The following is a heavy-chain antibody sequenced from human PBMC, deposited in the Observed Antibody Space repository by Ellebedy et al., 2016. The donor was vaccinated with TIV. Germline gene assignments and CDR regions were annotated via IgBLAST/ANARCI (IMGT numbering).Heavy chain of an antibody. D-gene: IGHD3-10*01. CDR2: IYHSGST. V-gene: IGHV4-59*12. CDR1: GGSISSYY. CDR3: ARDTNPWGFGELVSAGRYGMDV. J-gene: IGHJ6*02. Sequence: SETLSLXXTVSGGSISSYYWSWIRQPPGKGLEWIGEIYHSGSTNYNPSLKSRVTISVDKSKNQFSLKLSSVTAADTAVYYCARDTNPWGFGELVSAGRYGMDVWGQGTTVTVSS.